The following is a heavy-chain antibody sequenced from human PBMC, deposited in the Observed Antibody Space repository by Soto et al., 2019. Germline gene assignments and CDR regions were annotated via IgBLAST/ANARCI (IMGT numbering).Heavy chain of an antibody. Sequence: GASVKVSCKASGYTFTGYYMHWVRQAPGQGLEWMGWIDPNSGGTNYAQKFQGWVTMTRDTSISTAYMELSRLRSDDTAVYYCAGVGSTIFHFDYWGQGTLVTVSS. J-gene: IGHJ4*02. CDR3: AGVGSTIFHFDY. D-gene: IGHD3-3*01. V-gene: IGHV1-2*04. CDR1: GYTFTGYY. CDR2: IDPNSGGT.